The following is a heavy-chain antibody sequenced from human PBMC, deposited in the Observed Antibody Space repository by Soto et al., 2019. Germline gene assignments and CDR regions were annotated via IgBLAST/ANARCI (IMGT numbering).Heavy chain of an antibody. Sequence: EVHLVEAGGGLVKPGGSLTLWVAASGFTFGSFTLNWVAQAPGRGLEWVSSISSSSAYIYYAESVKGRFTISRDNARSTLYLQMNSLRLDDTAVYFCARDGLTFGGDWGQGTLVAVSS. CDR1: GFTFGSFT. D-gene: IGHD3-16*01. J-gene: IGHJ4*02. CDR2: ISSSSAYI. CDR3: ARDGLTFGGD. V-gene: IGHV3-21*06.